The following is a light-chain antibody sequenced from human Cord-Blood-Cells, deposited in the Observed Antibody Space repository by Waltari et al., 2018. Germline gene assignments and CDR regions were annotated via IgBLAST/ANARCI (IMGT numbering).Light chain of an antibody. CDR3: QQRSNWPLT. CDR2: DAS. J-gene: IGKJ4*02. V-gene: IGKV3-11*01. Sequence: EVVLTQSPATLSSSPGERATISCRDSQSVSSYLAWYQQKPGQAPRLLIYDASNRATGIPARFSGSGSGTDFTLTISSLEPEDFAVYYCQQRSNWPLTFGGGTKVEIK. CDR1: QSVSSY.